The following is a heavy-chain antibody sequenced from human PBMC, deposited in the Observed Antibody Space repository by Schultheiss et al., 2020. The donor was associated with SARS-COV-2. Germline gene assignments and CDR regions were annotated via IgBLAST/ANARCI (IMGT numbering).Heavy chain of an antibody. CDR2: IYYSGST. CDR1: GGSISSYY. V-gene: IGHV4-59*12. J-gene: IGHJ4*02. Sequence: SETLSLTCTVSGGSISSYYWSWIRQPPGKGLEWIGYIYYSGSTNYNPSLKSRVTISVDTSKNQFSLKLSSVTAADTAVYYCARDRWGTNGIYYFDYWGQGTLVTVSS. D-gene: IGHD2-8*01. CDR3: ARDRWGTNGIYYFDY.